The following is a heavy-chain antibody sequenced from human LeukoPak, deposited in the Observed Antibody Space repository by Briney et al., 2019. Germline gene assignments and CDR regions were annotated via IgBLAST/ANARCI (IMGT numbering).Heavy chain of an antibody. CDR1: GFTFSSYA. Sequence: GGSLRLSCAASGFTFSSYAMHWVRQAPGKGLEWVAVISYDGSNKYYADSVKGRFTISRDNSKNTLYLQMNSLRAEDTAVYYCARLTSIVGVERYFDYWGQGTLVTVSS. CDR2: ISYDGSNK. V-gene: IGHV3-30-3*01. J-gene: IGHJ4*02. CDR3: ARLTSIVGVERYFDY. D-gene: IGHD1-26*01.